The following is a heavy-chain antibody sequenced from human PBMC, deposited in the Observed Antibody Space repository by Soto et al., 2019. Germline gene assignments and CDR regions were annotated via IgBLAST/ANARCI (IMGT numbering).Heavy chain of an antibody. V-gene: IGHV4-59*08. D-gene: IGHD4-17*01. Sequence: SETLSLTCTVSGGSISSYYWSWIRQPPGKGLEWIGYIYYSGSTNYNPSLKSRVTISVDTSKNQFSLKLSSVTAADTAVYYCAREGHYGLIDYWGQGTLVIVSS. J-gene: IGHJ4*02. CDR3: AREGHYGLIDY. CDR2: IYYSGST. CDR1: GGSISSYY.